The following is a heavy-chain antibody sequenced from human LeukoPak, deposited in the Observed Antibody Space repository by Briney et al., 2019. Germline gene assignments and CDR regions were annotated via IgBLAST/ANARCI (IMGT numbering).Heavy chain of an antibody. CDR2: ISGSGTTT. J-gene: IGHJ4*02. D-gene: IGHD6-19*01. V-gene: IGHV3-23*01. Sequence: GGSLRLSCAASGFTFSSNAVSWVRQAPGKGLEWVSAISGSGTTTYYADSVKGRFTISRDNSKNTLYLQMNGLRAEDTAVYYCANQAVADPYYFDYWGQGTLVTVSS. CDR3: ANQAVADPYYFDY. CDR1: GFTFSSNA.